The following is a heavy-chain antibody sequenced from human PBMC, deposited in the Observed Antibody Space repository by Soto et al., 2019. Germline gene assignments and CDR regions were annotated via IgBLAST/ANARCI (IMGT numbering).Heavy chain of an antibody. CDR2: IYHNRNT. CDR1: GGSISSGGYS. CDR3: ARVPSP. Sequence: QLQLQESGSGLVKPSQTLSLTCAVSGGSISSGGYSWSWFRQPPGKGLEWIGYIYHNRNTDYNPSLKSRVTISVDRSKNQFSLKLSSVTAADTAMYYCARVPSPWGQGTLVTVSS. J-gene: IGHJ5*02. V-gene: IGHV4-30-2*01.